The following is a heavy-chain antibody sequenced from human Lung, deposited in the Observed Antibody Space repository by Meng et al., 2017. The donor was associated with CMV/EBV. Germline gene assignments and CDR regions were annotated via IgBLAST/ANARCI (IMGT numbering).Heavy chain of an antibody. CDR2: IKQDESEI. V-gene: IGHV3-7*01. J-gene: IGHJ6*02. D-gene: IGHD2-8*01. Sequence: SXAASGFTFSSFWMAWVRQAPGKGLEWVGNIKQDESEIQYVGSVKGRFTITRDNAKNSLYLQMNSLRAEDTAIYYCARGGPCSNGVCSDYGMDVXGQGXTLTVSS. CDR1: GFTFSSFW. CDR3: ARGGPCSNGVCSDYGMDV.